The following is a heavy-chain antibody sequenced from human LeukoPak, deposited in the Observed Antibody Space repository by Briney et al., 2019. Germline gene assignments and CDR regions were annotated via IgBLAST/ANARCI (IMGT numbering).Heavy chain of an antibody. CDR1: GFTVSSNY. V-gene: IGHV3-53*01. J-gene: IGHJ6*02. CDR2: IYSGGST. Sequence: PGGSLRLSCAASGFTVSSNYMSWVRQAPGKGLEWVSVIYSGGSTYYADSVKGRFTISRDNAKNSLYLQMNSLRAEDTALYYCAKDRARDIGMKYYYYGMDVWGQGTTVTVSS. CDR3: AKDRARDIGMKYYYYGMDV. D-gene: IGHD5-12*01.